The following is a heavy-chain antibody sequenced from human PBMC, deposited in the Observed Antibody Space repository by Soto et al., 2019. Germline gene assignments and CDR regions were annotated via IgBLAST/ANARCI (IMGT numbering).Heavy chain of an antibody. J-gene: IGHJ4*02. CDR2: INTNTGNP. V-gene: IGHV7-4-1*01. D-gene: IGHD4-4*01. CDR3: VRSTTVYGAYYFDY. Sequence: ASVKVSCKASGYTFTSYAMNWVRQAPGQGLEWMGWINTNTGNPTYAQGFTGRFVFSLDTSVSTAYLQICSLKAEDTAVYYCVRSTTVYGAYYFDYWGQGTLVTVS. CDR1: GYTFTSYA.